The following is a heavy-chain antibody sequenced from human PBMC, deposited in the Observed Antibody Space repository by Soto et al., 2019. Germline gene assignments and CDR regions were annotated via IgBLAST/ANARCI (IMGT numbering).Heavy chain of an antibody. Sequence: QVQLQESGPGLVKLSETLSLTCTVSGGSISSYYWTWIRQPPGKGLEWIGFMYNSGSTHYNPSLKSRVTISLDTSKNQFSLNLRSVTAADTAVYYCASMGYHYGSGSYPLDYWGQGTLVTVSS. V-gene: IGHV4-59*08. D-gene: IGHD3-10*01. CDR2: MYNSGST. CDR1: GGSISSYY. CDR3: ASMGYHYGSGSYPLDY. J-gene: IGHJ4*02.